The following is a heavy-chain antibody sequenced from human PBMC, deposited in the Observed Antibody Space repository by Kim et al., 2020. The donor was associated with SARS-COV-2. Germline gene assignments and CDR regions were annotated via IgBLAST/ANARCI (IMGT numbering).Heavy chain of an antibody. V-gene: IGHV4-39*07. D-gene: IGHD3-22*01. CDR2: IYYSGST. J-gene: IGHJ4*02. CDR1: GGSISSSSYY. Sequence: SETLSLTCTVSGGSISSSSYYWGWIRQPPGKGLEWIGSIYYSGSTYYNPSLKSRVTISVDTSKNQFSLKLSSVTAADTAVYYCAREGGYDSSGYCYWGQGTLVTVSS. CDR3: AREGGYDSSGYCY.